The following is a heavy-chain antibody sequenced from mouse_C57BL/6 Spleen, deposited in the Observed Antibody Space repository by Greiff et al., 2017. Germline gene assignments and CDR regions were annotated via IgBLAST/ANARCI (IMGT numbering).Heavy chain of an antibody. V-gene: IGHV1-69*01. CDR2: IDPSDSYT. D-gene: IGHD1-1*01. CDR3: ARRHYGSSPHWYFEV. CDR1: GYTFTSYW. J-gene: IGHJ1*03. Sequence: QVQLQQPGAELVMPGASVKLSCKASGYTFTSYWMHWVKQRPGQGLEWIGEIDPSDSYTTYNQKFKGKSTLTVDKSSSTAYMQRSSLTSEDSAVYYCARRHYGSSPHWYFEVWGTGTTVTVSS.